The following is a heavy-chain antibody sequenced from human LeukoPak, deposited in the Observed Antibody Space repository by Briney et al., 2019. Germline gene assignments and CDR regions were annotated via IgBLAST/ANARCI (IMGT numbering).Heavy chain of an antibody. CDR1: GGSFSGYY. J-gene: IGHJ5*02. CDR2: IYYSGST. D-gene: IGHD1-26*01. V-gene: IGHV4-34*01. Sequence: SETLSLTCAVYGGSFSGYYWSWIRQPPGKGLEWIGSIYYSGSTYYNPSLKSRVTISVDTSKNQFSLKLSSVTAADTAVYYCNSGSYYNWFDPWGQGTLVTVSS. CDR3: NSGSYYNWFDP.